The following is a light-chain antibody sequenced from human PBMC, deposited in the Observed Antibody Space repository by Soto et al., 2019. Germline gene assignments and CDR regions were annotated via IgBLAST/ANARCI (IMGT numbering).Light chain of an antibody. J-gene: IGLJ3*02. Sequence: QSVLAQPPSVSGTPGQRVTISCSGSSSNIGTNVVNWYQQFPGTAPKLLIFNNNNRPSGVPDRFSGSKSGSSASLAISGLLSEDEADYYCAGWDESLSGPVFGGGT. CDR1: SSNIGTNV. CDR2: NNN. V-gene: IGLV1-44*01. CDR3: AGWDESLSGPV.